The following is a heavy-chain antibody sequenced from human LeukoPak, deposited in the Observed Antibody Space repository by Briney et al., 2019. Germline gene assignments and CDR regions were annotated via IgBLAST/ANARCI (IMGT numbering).Heavy chain of an antibody. D-gene: IGHD5-24*01. V-gene: IGHV2-5*01. CDR2: INSNDDK. CDR1: GFSPSTIGVG. CDR3: AHRRSGMGSIFFDS. Sequence: SGPTLVNPTQTLTLTCTFSGFSPSTIGVGVVWIRQPPGKGLESLALINSNDDKRYRPSLKSRLTITKDTSKNQVILTMTNMDPVDTATYYCAHRRSGMGSIFFDSWGQGTPVSVSS. J-gene: IGHJ4*02.